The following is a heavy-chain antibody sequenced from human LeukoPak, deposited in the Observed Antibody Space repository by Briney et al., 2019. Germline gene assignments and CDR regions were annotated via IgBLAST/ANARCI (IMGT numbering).Heavy chain of an antibody. Sequence: GGSLRLSCAASGFTVSSIHMVWVRQAPGKGLEWVSVTYTGGNSYYADSVKGRFTISRDNAKNSLYLQMNSLRAEDTAVYYCARDGDFWSGSRVIDYWGQGTLVTVSS. V-gene: IGHV3-53*01. D-gene: IGHD3-3*01. J-gene: IGHJ4*02. CDR3: ARDGDFWSGSRVIDY. CDR1: GFTVSSIH. CDR2: TYTGGNS.